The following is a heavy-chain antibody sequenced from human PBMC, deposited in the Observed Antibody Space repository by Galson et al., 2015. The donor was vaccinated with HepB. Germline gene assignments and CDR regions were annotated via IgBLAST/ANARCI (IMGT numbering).Heavy chain of an antibody. V-gene: IGHV4-34*01. CDR1: GGSFGGYY. CDR3: ARDCIAVAGATGEFFDY. D-gene: IGHD6-19*01. J-gene: IGHJ4*02. CDR2: INHSGST. Sequence: ETLSLTCAVYGGSFGGYYWSWIRQPPGKGLEWIGEINHSGSTNYNPSLKSRVTISVDTSKNQFSLKLSSVTAADTAVYYCARDCIAVAGATGEFFDYWGQGTLVTVSS.